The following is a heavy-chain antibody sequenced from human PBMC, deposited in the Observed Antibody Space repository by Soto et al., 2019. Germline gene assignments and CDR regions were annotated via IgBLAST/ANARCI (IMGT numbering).Heavy chain of an antibody. CDR2: IYYSGST. CDR1: GGSISSYY. J-gene: IGHJ4*02. Sequence: PSETLSLTCTVSGGSISSYYWSWIRQHPGKGLEWIGYIYYSGSTYYNPSLKSRVTISVDTSKNQFSLKLSSVTAADTAVYYCARGPGSGWYDYWGQGTLVTVSS. V-gene: IGHV4-59*06. D-gene: IGHD6-19*01. CDR3: ARGPGSGWYDY.